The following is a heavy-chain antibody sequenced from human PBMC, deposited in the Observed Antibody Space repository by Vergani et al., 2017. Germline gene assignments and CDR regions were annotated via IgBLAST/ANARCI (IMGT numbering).Heavy chain of an antibody. CDR3: ARLGSVTTGVDY. J-gene: IGHJ4*02. CDR1: GYTFTSYG. D-gene: IGHD4-17*01. Sequence: QVQLVPSGAEVKTPGASVKVSCKASGYTFTSYGISWVRQAPGQGLEWMGWISAYNGNTNYAQKFQGRVTITADKSTSTAYMELSSLRSEDTAVYYCARLGSVTTGVDYWGQGTLVTVSS. V-gene: IGHV1-18*01. CDR2: ISAYNGNT.